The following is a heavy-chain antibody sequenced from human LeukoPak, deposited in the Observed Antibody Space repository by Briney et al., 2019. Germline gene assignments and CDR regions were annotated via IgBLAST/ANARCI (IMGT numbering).Heavy chain of an antibody. CDR1: GFTFSSYG. CDR3: AKPYGYYYYYVDV. CDR2: IRYDGSNK. V-gene: IGHV3-30*02. J-gene: IGHJ6*03. D-gene: IGHD4-17*01. Sequence: KSGGSLRLSCAASGFTFSSYGMHWVRQAPGKGLEWVAFIRYDGSNKYYADSVKGRFTISRDNSKNTVYLQMNSLRDEDTAVYYCAKPYGYYYYYVDVWGKGTTVTVSS.